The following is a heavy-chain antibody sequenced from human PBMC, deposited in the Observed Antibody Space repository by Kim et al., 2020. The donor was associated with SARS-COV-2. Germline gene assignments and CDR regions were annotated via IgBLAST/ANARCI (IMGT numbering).Heavy chain of an antibody. CDR2: T. D-gene: IGHD5-18*01. V-gene: IGHV4-39*01. Sequence: TYYSPSLKSRVTISVDTSKNQFSLKLSSVTAADTTVYYCARGAGYSFFDYWGQGTLVTVSS. CDR3: ARGAGYSFFDY. J-gene: IGHJ4*02.